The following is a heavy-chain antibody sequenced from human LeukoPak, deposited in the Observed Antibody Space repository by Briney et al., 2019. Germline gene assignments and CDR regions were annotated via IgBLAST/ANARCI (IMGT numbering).Heavy chain of an antibody. CDR2: ISSDGGKK. CDR3: ARDRAWDYLDS. CDR1: DFTLSSHG. J-gene: IGHJ4*02. V-gene: IGHV3-30*03. D-gene: IGHD1-26*01. Sequence: GGSLRLSCVVSDFTLSSHGVHWVRQAPGKGLEWVAVISSDGGKKSYADSVKGRFTISRDNSKNTLYLQMDSLRVEDTAIYYCARDRAWDYLDSWDQGPLVTVSS.